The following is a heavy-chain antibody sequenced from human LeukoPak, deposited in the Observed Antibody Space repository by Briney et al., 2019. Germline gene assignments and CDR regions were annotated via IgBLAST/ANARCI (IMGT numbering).Heavy chain of an antibody. V-gene: IGHV3-7*05. CDR3: ARGDWNDY. D-gene: IGHD1-1*01. Sequence: GGSLRLSCAASGFTFSWCWMSWVRQAPGKGLEWVANVKEDGSEKYYVDSVKGRFTISRDNAKNSLYLQMNSLRAEDTAVYYCARGDWNDYWGQGTLVTVSP. CDR2: VKEDGSEK. CDR1: GFTFSWCW. J-gene: IGHJ4*02.